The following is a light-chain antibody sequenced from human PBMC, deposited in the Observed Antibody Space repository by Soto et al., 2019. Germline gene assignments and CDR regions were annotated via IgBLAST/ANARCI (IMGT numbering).Light chain of an antibody. CDR2: GAS. Sequence: EIVMTQSPATLSVSPGERATLSCRASQSVSSSYLAWYQQKPGQAPRLLIYGASTRATGIPARFSGSGSGTEFTLTISSLQSEDFAVYYCQQYNNWPPITFGQGGRPAIK. CDR1: QSVSSSY. J-gene: IGKJ5*01. CDR3: QQYNNWPPIT. V-gene: IGKV3-15*01.